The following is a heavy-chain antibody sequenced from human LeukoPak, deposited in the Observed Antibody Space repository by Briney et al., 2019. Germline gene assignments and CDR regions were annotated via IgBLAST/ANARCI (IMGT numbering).Heavy chain of an antibody. CDR3: TRDCQGPNQYYMDV. V-gene: IGHV3-30*04. J-gene: IGHJ6*03. Sequence: PGGSLRLSCAASGFTFSSYAMHWVRQAPGKGLEWVAVISYDGSNKYYADSVKGRFTISRDNSKNTLYLQMNSLRDEDTALYYCTRDCQGPNQYYMDVWGKGTTVTIS. CDR1: GFTFSSYA. CDR2: ISYDGSNK.